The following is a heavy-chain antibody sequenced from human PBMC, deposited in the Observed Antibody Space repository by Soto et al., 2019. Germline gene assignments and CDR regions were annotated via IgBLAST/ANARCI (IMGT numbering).Heavy chain of an antibody. CDR3: ARGLSGMTFGGYYYYYYSGMDG. V-gene: IGHV1-8*01. Sequence: ASVKVDCKASGYTFSSYDINWVRQATGQGLEWMGWMNPNSGNTGYAQKFQGRVTMTRNTSISTAYMELSILRSEDTAVYYCARGLSGMTFGGYYYYYYSGMDGWGQGTTVTVSS. CDR1: GYTFSSYD. J-gene: IGHJ6*02. CDR2: MNPNSGNT. D-gene: IGHD1-26*01.